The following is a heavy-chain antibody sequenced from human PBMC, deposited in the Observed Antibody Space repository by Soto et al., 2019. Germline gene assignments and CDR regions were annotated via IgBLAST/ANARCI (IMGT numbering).Heavy chain of an antibody. CDR3: ARARATIAAAAIFDC. CDR2: VYRTGST. D-gene: IGHD6-13*01. V-gene: IGHV4-4*02. CDR1: GGSISTSNW. Sequence: QVQLQESGPGLVKPSGTLSLTCAVSGGSISTSNWWSWVRQPPGKGLGWIGEVYRTGSTNYNPSLASRLTISVAKSKTLVPLKLPSVTAADPAVYYCARARATIAAAAIFDCWGQGTLVTVSS. J-gene: IGHJ4*02.